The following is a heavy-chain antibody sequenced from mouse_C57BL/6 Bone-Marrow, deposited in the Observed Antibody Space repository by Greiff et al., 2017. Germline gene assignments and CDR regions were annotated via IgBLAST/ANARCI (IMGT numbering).Heavy chain of an antibody. J-gene: IGHJ3*01. V-gene: IGHV1-59*01. CDR1: GYTFTSYW. Sequence: VQLQQPGAELVRPGTSVKLSCKASGYTFTSYWMHWVKQRPGQGLEWIGVIDPSDSYTNYNQKFKGKATLTVDTSSSTAYMQLSSLTSEDSAVYYCARFLLRWWFAYWGQGTLVTVSA. D-gene: IGHD1-1*01. CDR3: ARFLLRWWFAY. CDR2: IDPSDSYT.